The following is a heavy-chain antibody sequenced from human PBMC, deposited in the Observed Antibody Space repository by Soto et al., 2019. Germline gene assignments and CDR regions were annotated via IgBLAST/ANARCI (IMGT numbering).Heavy chain of an antibody. J-gene: IGHJ6*02. CDR3: AKDLPSRPHYDFWSGAHSYYYYGMDV. D-gene: IGHD3-3*01. CDR1: GFAFNGYG. V-gene: IGHV3-33*06. CDR2: IWYDGTNK. Sequence: PGGSLRLSCAASGFAFNGYGMHWVRQAPGKGLEWVAEIWYDGTNKYYADSIKGRFTISRDNSKNMLYLQMNSLRAEDTAVYYCAKDLPSRPHYDFWSGAHSYYYYGMDVWGQGTTVTVSS.